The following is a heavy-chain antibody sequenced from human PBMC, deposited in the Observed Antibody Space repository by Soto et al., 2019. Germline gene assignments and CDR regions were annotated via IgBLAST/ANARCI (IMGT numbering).Heavy chain of an antibody. J-gene: IGHJ3*02. CDR3: ARRGTTVVTRDGFDI. D-gene: IGHD4-17*01. Sequence: GASVKVSCKASGYTFIRYSISWVRQAPGQGLEWMGWISAYNGNTSYAQKLQGRVTMTTDTSTSTAYMELMSLRSDDTAVYYCARRGTTVVTRDGFDIWGQGTMVTVSS. CDR1: GYTFIRYS. CDR2: ISAYNGNT. V-gene: IGHV1-18*01.